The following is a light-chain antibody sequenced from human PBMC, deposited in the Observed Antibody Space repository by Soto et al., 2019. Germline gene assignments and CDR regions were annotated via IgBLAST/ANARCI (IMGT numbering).Light chain of an antibody. V-gene: IGLV1-44*01. CDR2: SDN. CDR3: AAWDDSLNGVV. CDR1: SSNIGGNT. Sequence: QSVLTQPPSASETPGQRVTISCSGSSSNIGGNTVNWYQQLPGTAPKLLIYSDNQRPSGVPDRFSGSKSGTSASLAIGGLQSEDEADYYWAAWDDSLNGVVFGGGTKLTVL. J-gene: IGLJ2*01.